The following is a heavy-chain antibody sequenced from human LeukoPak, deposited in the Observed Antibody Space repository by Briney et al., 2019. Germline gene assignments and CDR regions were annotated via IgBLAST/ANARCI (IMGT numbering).Heavy chain of an antibody. CDR2: ISSSSSTI. V-gene: IGHV3-48*01. J-gene: IGHJ4*02. Sequence: GGSLRLSCAASGFTFSSYAMSWVRQAPGKGLEWVSYISSSSSTIYYADSVKGRFTISRDNAKNSLYLQMNSLRAEDTAVYYCARSPLLWFGELFSGHDYWGQGTLVTVSS. D-gene: IGHD3-10*01. CDR1: GFTFSSYA. CDR3: ARSPLLWFGELFSGHDY.